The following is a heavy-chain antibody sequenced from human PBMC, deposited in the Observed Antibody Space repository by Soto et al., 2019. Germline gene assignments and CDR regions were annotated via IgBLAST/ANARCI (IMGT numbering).Heavy chain of an antibody. Sequence: QVQLQESGPGLVKPSQTLSLTCTVSGGSISSGDYYWSWIRQHPGKGLEWIGYIYYSGNTYYNPSLKSRVTISIDTSKNQFSLKLSSVTAADTAVYYCAREMLGLSTQFDYWCQGTLVTVSS. CDR1: GGSISSGDYY. CDR2: IYYSGNT. V-gene: IGHV4-31*03. CDR3: AREMLGLSTQFDY. J-gene: IGHJ4*02. D-gene: IGHD3-10*02.